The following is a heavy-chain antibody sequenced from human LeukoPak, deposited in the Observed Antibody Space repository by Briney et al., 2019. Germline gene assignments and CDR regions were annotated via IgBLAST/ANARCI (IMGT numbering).Heavy chain of an antibody. Sequence: GGSLRLSCAASGFTFSNAWMSWVRQAPGKGLEWVGRIKSKTDGGTTDYAAPVKGRFTISRDDSKNTLYLQMNSLKTEDTAVYYCTTDRGPGYSSSWYCFDYWGQGTLVTVSS. CDR2: IKSKTDGGTT. V-gene: IGHV3-15*01. J-gene: IGHJ4*02. CDR3: TTDRGPGYSSSWYCFDY. D-gene: IGHD6-13*01. CDR1: GFTFSNAW.